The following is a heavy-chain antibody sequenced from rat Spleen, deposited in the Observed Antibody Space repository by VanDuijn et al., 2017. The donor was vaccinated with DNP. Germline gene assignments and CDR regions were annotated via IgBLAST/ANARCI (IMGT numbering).Heavy chain of an antibody. CDR3: VRWNSGHFDY. CDR1: GFTFSDYY. Sequence: EVQLVASGGGLVQPGRSLKLSCAASGFTFSDYYMAWVRQAPTKGLEWVASIRYDGGSTYYRDSVKGRFTISRDNAKNTLYLQMNSLRSEDMATYYCVRWNSGHFDYWGQGVMVPVSS. CDR2: IRYDGGST. J-gene: IGHJ2*01. D-gene: IGHD4-3*01. V-gene: IGHV5-22*01.